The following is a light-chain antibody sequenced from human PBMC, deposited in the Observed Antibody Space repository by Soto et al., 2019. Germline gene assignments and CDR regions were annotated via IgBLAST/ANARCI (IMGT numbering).Light chain of an antibody. Sequence: SYELTQPPSVSVAPGQTARITCGGNNIGSKSVHWYQQKPGQAPVLVVYDDSDRPSGIPARFSGSTSGNTATLTISRVEAGDEADYYCQVWDSSSDHVVFGGGTKVTVL. J-gene: IGLJ2*01. CDR1: NIGSKS. CDR3: QVWDSSSDHVV. CDR2: DDS. V-gene: IGLV3-21*02.